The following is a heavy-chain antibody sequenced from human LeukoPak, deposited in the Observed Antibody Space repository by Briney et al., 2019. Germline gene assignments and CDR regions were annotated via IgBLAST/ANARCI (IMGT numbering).Heavy chain of an antibody. Sequence: GESLKISCKVSGYSFPSYWITWVRQMPGKGLEWMGIVYPGDSDTRYSPSFQGQVTLSADKSISTAYLQWSSLQASDTAMYYCARQSRSRWYFDYWGQGTLVTVSS. CDR2: VYPGDSDT. CDR3: ARQSRSRWYFDY. J-gene: IGHJ4*02. CDR1: GYSFPSYW. V-gene: IGHV5-51*01. D-gene: IGHD6-13*01.